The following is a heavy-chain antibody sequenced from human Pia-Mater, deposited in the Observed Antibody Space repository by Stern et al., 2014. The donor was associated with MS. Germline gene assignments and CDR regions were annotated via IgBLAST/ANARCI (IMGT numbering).Heavy chain of an antibody. CDR2: ISSGGSYI. Sequence: EVQLLESGGGLVKPGGSLRLSCAASGFTFSSYSMNWVRQAPAKGLEGVASISSGGSYIYYADSLKGRFTISRDNAKNSLYLQMNSLRAEDTAVYYCARGRGGNYRYYFDYWGQGTLVTVSS. D-gene: IGHD4-23*01. V-gene: IGHV3-21*01. CDR3: ARGRGGNYRYYFDY. CDR1: GFTFSSYS. J-gene: IGHJ4*02.